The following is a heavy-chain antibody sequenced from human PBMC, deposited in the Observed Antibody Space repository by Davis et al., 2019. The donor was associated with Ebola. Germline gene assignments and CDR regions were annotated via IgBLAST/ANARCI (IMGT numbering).Heavy chain of an antibody. CDR3: ARVELAYCGGDCLMNDPQYAFDI. CDR1: GGTFSSYA. CDR2: IIPIFGTA. Sequence: AASVKVSCKASGGTFSSYAISWVRQAPGQGLEWMGGIIPIFGTANYAQKFQGRVTITADKSTSTAYMELSSLRSEDTAVYYCARVELAYCGGDCLMNDPQYAFDIWGQGTMVTVSS. D-gene: IGHD2-21*01. V-gene: IGHV1-69*06. J-gene: IGHJ3*02.